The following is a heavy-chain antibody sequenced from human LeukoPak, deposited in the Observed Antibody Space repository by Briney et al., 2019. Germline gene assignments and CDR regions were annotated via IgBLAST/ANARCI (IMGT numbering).Heavy chain of an antibody. CDR1: GGSISSGSYY. V-gene: IGHV4-61*02. Sequence: SETLSLTCTVSGGSISSGSYYWSWIRQPAGKGLEWIGRIYTSGSTHYNPSLKSRVTISVDTSKNQFSLKLSSVTAADTAVYYCARERGSGWYDMSFDYWGQGTLVTVSS. CDR3: ARERGSGWYDMSFDY. D-gene: IGHD6-19*01. J-gene: IGHJ4*02. CDR2: IYTSGST.